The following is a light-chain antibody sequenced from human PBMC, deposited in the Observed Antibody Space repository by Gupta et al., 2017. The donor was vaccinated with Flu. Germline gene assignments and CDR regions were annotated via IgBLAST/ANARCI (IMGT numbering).Light chain of an antibody. V-gene: IGLV8-61*01. CDR3: VLLERDVIWV. Sequence: QTVVTQELTLSVSAGGTVTLTCGLRSASVSTTHYPSWFQQTPGQAPRTLIRSTNTRSSWVPDRFSGSILGNKAALIITGAQADDESDYYCVLLERDVIWVFGGGTKLTVL. J-gene: IGLJ3*02. CDR2: STN. CDR1: SASVSTTHY.